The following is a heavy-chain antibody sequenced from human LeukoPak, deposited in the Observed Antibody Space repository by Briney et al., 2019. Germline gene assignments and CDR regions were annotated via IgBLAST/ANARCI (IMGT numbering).Heavy chain of an antibody. CDR2: ISGYNSKP. CDR1: GYSFTNYG. D-gene: IGHD3-3*01. CDR3: AREVYDFWSGYYYYYYMDV. V-gene: IGHV1-18*01. Sequence: ASVKVSCKTSGYSFTNYGITWVRQAPGQGLEWMGWISGYNSKPFYAQNFQGRVTMTTDTSTSTVYMEVRSLRSDDTAVYYCAREVYDFWSGYYYYYYMDVWGKGTTVTVSS. J-gene: IGHJ6*03.